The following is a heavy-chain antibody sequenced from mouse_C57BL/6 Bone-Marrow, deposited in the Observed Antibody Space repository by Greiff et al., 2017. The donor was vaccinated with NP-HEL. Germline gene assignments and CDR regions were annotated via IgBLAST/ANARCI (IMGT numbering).Heavy chain of an antibody. J-gene: IGHJ3*01. CDR2: IDPSDSYT. V-gene: IGHV1-59*01. D-gene: IGHD4-1*01. CDR1: GYTFPSYW. CDR3: ARGGTGTGFAY. Sequence: QVQLQQPGAELVRPGTSVKLSCKASGYTFPSYWMHWVKQRPGQGLEWIGVIDPSDSYTNYNQKFKGKATLTVDTSSSTAYMQLSSLTSEDSAVYYCARGGTGTGFAYWGQGTLVTVSA.